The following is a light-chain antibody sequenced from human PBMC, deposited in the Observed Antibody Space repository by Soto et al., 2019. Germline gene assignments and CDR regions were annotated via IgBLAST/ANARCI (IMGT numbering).Light chain of an antibody. V-gene: IGKV3-20*01. CDR3: HLYNRSPYN. CDR2: GAS. J-gene: IGKJ2*01. Sequence: EIVLTQSPGTLPLSPEERATLSCRASQFVNNNYLAWYQQKPGQAPRLLIYGASTRATGVSDRFSGSGSGTDFTLTISRLEPEDVGVFYCHLYNRSPYNFGQGTKLEIK. CDR1: QFVNNNY.